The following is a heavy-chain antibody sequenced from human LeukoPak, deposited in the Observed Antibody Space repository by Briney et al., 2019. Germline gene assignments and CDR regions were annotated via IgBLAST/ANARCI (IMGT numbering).Heavy chain of an antibody. CDR2: IDWDDDK. J-gene: IGHJ4*02. V-gene: IGHV2-70*01. CDR3: ARTAITVVRGANDY. Sequence: SGPTLVNPTQTLTLTCTFSGFSLSTSGMCVSWIRQPPGKALKWLAHIDWDDDKYYSTSLKTRLTISKDTSKNQVVLTMTNMDPVDTATYYCARTAITVVRGANDYWGQGTLVTVSS. CDR1: GFSLSTSGMC. D-gene: IGHD3-10*01.